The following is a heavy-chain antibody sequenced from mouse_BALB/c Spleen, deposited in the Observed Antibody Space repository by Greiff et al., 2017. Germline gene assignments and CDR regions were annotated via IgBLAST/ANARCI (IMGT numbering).Heavy chain of an antibody. D-gene: IGHD6-1*01. CDR2: ISSGGSYT. Sequence: EVKLMESGGGLVKPGGSLKLSCAASGFTFSSYAMSWVRQSPEKRLEWVAEISSGGSYTYYPDTVTGRFTISRDNAKNTLYLEMSSLRSEDTAMYYCARGQPYYFDYWGQGTTLTVSS. V-gene: IGHV5-9-4*01. J-gene: IGHJ2*01. CDR3: ARGQPYYFDY. CDR1: GFTFSSYA.